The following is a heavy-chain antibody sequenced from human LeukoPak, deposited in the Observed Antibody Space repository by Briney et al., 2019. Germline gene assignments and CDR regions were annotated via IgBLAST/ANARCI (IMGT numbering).Heavy chain of an antibody. CDR1: GFTFSSYS. CDR3: VRETTSGY. Sequence: PGGSLKLSCAASGFTFSSYSMNWVRQAPGKGLEWISYISSRSDTIYYADSVKGRFTISRDNAKNSLYLQMNRLRAEDTAVYYCVRETTSGYWGQGTLVTVSS. J-gene: IGHJ4*02. V-gene: IGHV3-48*04. CDR2: ISSRSDTI. D-gene: IGHD1-1*01.